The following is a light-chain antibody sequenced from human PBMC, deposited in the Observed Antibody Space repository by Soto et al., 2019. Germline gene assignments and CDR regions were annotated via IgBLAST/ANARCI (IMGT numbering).Light chain of an antibody. J-gene: IGKJ4*01. CDR1: QSLLHSNGYNY. V-gene: IGKV2-28*01. CDR3: QQYGSSPT. CDR2: GAS. Sequence: DIVMTQSPLSLPVTPGEPASISCRSSQSLLHSNGYNYLDWYLQKPGQSPQLLIYGASSRATGIPDRFSGSGSGTDFTLTISRLEPEDFAVYYCQQYGSSPTFGGGNKVDIK.